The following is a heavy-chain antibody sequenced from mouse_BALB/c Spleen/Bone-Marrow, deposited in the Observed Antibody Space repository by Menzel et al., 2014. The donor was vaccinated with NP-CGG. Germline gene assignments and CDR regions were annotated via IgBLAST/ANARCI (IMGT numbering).Heavy chain of an antibody. J-gene: IGHJ2*01. CDR3: ARYDYDVGYFDY. V-gene: IGHV3-2*02. CDR2: ISYSGGT. Sequence: EVQLVESGPGLVKPSQSLSLICTVTGYSITSDYAWNWIRQFPGNKLEWMGYISYSGGTSYNPSLKSRISITRDTSKNQFFLQLNSVTTEDTATYYCARYDYDVGYFDYWGQGTTLTVSS. CDR1: GYSITSDYA. D-gene: IGHD2-4*01.